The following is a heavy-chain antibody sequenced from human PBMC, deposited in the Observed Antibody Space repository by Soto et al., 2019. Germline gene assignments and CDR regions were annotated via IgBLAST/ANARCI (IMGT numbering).Heavy chain of an antibody. CDR1: GYTFTSYG. CDR3: ARDVGTYYYDFYYSMDV. D-gene: IGHD3-10*01. V-gene: IGHV1-18*01. Sequence: ASVKVSCKASGYTFTSYGISWVRQAPGQGLEWMGWISAYNGNTNYAQKLQGRVTMTTDTSTSTAYMELRSLRSDDTAVYYCARDVGTYYYDFYYSMDVWGQGTTVTVSS. J-gene: IGHJ6*02. CDR2: ISAYNGNT.